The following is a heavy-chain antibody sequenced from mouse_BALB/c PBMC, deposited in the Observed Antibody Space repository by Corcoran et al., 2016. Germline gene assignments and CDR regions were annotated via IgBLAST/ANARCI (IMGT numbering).Heavy chain of an antibody. Sequence: EVQLQQSGPELVKPGASVKISCKASGYTFTDYNMHWVKQSHGKSLAWIGYIYPYNGGTGYNQKFKSKATLTVDTSSSTAYMELRSLTSEDSAVYYCARVTTATGYFDVWGAGTTVTVSS. J-gene: IGHJ1*01. D-gene: IGHD1-2*01. CDR3: ARVTTATGYFDV. CDR2: IYPYNGGT. V-gene: IGHV1S29*02. CDR1: GYTFTDYN.